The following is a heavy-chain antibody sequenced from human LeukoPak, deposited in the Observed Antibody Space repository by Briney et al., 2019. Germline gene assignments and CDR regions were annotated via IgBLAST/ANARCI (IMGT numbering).Heavy chain of an antibody. CDR1: GYSISSGYY. Sequence: PSETLSLTCTVSGYSISSGYYWGWIRQPPGKGLEWIGSIYHSGSTYYNPSLKSRVTISVDTSKNQFSLKLSSVTAADTAVYYCARGRGYSSRGQSVFDYWGQGTLVTVSS. V-gene: IGHV4-38-2*02. J-gene: IGHJ4*02. CDR2: IYHSGST. CDR3: ARGRGYSSRGQSVFDY. D-gene: IGHD6-13*01.